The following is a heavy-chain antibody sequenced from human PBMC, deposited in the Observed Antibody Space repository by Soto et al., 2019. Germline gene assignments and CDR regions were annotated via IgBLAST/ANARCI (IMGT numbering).Heavy chain of an antibody. CDR3: AGGMTPPGAPPWYYFDS. D-gene: IGHD2-8*02. CDR2: FSLSAPT. Sequence: NPSETLSLTCTASAASITGTSYWSWNRQPAGKGLEWIGRFSLSAPTNYNPSLRSRVTMSADVYTNQFSLRLTSVTAADTALYYCAGGMTPPGAPPWYYFDSWGQGTQVTVSS. J-gene: IGHJ4*02. V-gene: IGHV4-4*07. CDR1: AASITGTSY.